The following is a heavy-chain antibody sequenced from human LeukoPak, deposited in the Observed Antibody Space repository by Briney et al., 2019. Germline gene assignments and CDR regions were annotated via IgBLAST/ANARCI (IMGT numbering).Heavy chain of an antibody. CDR3: ARDGGYSYGHSPFDY. J-gene: IGHJ4*02. Sequence: SETLSLTCAVSGGSISSGGYSWSWIRQPPGKGLEWIGYIYHSGSTYYNPSLKSRVTISVDRSKNQFSLKLSSVTAADTAVYYCARDGGYSYGHSPFDYWGQGTLVTVSS. CDR1: GGSISSGGYS. V-gene: IGHV4-30-2*01. D-gene: IGHD5-18*01. CDR2: IYHSGST.